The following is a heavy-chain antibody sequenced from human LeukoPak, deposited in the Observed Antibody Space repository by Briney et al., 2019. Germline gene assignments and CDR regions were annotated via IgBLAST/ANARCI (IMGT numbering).Heavy chain of an antibody. Sequence: GASVKVSCKASGGTFSSYAISWVRQAPGQGLEWMGRIIPILGIANYAQKFQGRVTITADESTSTAYMELSSLRSEDTAVYYCARDLYRGYCSSTSCHRGNWFDPWGQGTLVTVSS. CDR3: ARDLYRGYCSSTSCHRGNWFDP. CDR1: GGTFSSYA. V-gene: IGHV1-69*04. J-gene: IGHJ5*02. D-gene: IGHD2-2*01. CDR2: IIPILGIA.